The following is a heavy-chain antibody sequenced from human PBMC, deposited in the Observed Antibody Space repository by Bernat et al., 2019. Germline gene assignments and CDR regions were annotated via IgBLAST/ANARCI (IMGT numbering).Heavy chain of an antibody. Sequence: QVQLVQSGAEVKKPGASVKVSCKASGYTFTSYGISWVRQAPGQGLEWIGWISAYNGNTNYAQKLQVRVTMTTDTSSSTAYMELGSLRSDDTAVYYCARVGVAARYYYYYGMDVWGRGTTVTVSS. CDR1: GYTFTSYG. J-gene: IGHJ6*02. CDR2: ISAYNGNT. V-gene: IGHV1-18*04. D-gene: IGHD6-6*01. CDR3: ARVGVAARYYYYYGMDV.